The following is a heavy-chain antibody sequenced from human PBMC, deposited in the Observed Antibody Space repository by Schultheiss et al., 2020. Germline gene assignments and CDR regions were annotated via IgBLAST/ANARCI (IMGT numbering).Heavy chain of an antibody. CDR1: GFNFGDYA. Sequence: GGSLRLSCTGSGFNFGDYAMSWVRQAPGKGLEWVGRIKSKTDGGTTDYAAPVTGRFTISRDDSRNTLYLQINNLKTEDTAVYYCALHNMVTWGSWGQGTLVTVSS. V-gene: IGHV3-15*01. D-gene: IGHD2-21*02. J-gene: IGHJ5*02. CDR3: ALHNMVTWGS. CDR2: IKSKTDGGTT.